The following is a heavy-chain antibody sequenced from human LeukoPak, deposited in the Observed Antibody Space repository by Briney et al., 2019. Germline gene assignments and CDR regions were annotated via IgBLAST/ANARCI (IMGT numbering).Heavy chain of an antibody. J-gene: IGHJ4*02. CDR1: GFTFSSYS. V-gene: IGHV3-48*04. CDR3: ARGYVPGESSG. D-gene: IGHD3-16*01. CDR2: ITSGSNII. Sequence: PGGSLRLSCAASGFTFSSYSMTWFRQAPGKGLEWISFITSGSNIIYYADSVKGRFTISRDNAKNSLFLQMNSLRVEDTAVYYCARGYVPGESSGWGQGTLVTVSS.